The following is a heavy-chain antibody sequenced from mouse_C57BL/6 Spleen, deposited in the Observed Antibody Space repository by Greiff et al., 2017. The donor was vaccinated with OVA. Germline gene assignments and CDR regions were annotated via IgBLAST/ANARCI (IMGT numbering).Heavy chain of an antibody. Sequence: QVQLQQSGPELVKPGASVKISCKASGYAFSNSWMNWVKQRPGQGLEWIGRIYPGDGDTNYNGKFKGKATLTADKSSSTAYMQLSSLTSEDSAVYSCARSGSNYLPPYYWDYWGQGTTLTVSS. V-gene: IGHV1-82*01. CDR2: IYPGDGDT. D-gene: IGHD2-5*01. CDR1: GYAFSNSW. CDR3: ARSGSNYLPPYYWDY. J-gene: IGHJ2*01.